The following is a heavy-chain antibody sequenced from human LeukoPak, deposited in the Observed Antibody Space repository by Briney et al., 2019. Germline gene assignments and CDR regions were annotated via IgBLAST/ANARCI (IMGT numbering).Heavy chain of an antibody. CDR3: AKDAITTVTTLVVYYFDY. CDR1: GFTFSSYA. Sequence: PGGSLRLSCAASGFTFSSYAMSWVRQAPGKGLEWVSAISGSGGSTYYADSVKGRFTISRDNSKNTLYLQMNSLRAEDTAVYYCAKDAITTVTTLVVYYFDYWGQGTLVTVSS. CDR2: ISGSGGST. D-gene: IGHD4-17*01. V-gene: IGHV3-23*01. J-gene: IGHJ4*02.